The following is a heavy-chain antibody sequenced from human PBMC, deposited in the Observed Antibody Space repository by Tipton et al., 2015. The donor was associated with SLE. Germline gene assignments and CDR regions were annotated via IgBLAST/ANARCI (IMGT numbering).Heavy chain of an antibody. Sequence: SLRLSCAASGFTFSSYGMHWVRQAPGKGLEWVAVISYDGSNKYYADSVKGRFTISRDNSKNTLYLQMNSLRAEDTAVYYCARGGIVVVVVAHFDYWGQGTLVTVSS. CDR2: ISYDGSNK. D-gene: IGHD2-15*01. J-gene: IGHJ4*02. CDR1: GFTFSSYG. V-gene: IGHV3-30*03. CDR3: ARGGIVVVVVAHFDY.